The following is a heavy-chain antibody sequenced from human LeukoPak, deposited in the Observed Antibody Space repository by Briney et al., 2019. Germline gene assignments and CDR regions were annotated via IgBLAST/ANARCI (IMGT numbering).Heavy chain of an antibody. CDR3: ARGPIYCGGDCYWGY. Sequence: GASVKVPCKASGYTFTSYGISWVRQAPGQGLEWMGWISAYNGNTNYAQKLQGRVTMTTDTSTSTAYMELRSLRSDDTAVYYCARGPIYCGGDCYWGYWGQGTLVTVSS. V-gene: IGHV1-18*01. D-gene: IGHD2-21*02. CDR2: ISAYNGNT. CDR1: GYTFTSYG. J-gene: IGHJ4*02.